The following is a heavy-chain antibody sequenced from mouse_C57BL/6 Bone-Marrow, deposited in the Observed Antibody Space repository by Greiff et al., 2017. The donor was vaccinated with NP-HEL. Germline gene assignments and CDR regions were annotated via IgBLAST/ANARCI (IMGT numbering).Heavy chain of an antibody. J-gene: IGHJ3*01. V-gene: IGHV1-72*01. CDR2: IDPNSGGT. CDR1: GYTFTSYW. CDR3: EREIITTVVPFAY. D-gene: IGHD1-1*01. Sequence: QVQLQQPGAELVKPGASVKLSCKASGYTFTSYWMHWVKQRPGRGLEWIGRIDPNSGGTKYNEKFKGKAPLTVDKPSSTAYMQLSSLTSEASAVYYCEREIITTVVPFAYWGQGTRVTVTA.